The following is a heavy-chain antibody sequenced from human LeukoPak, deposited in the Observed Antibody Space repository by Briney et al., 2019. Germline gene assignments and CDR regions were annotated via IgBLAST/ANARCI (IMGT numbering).Heavy chain of an antibody. V-gene: IGHV4-4*02. D-gene: IGHD2/OR15-2a*01. CDR1: GGSISSSNW. Sequence: SGTLSLTCAVSGGSISSSNWWRWVRTPPGKGLNYIGEINHRGSTNYNPTLKSRVTMSVDKSKNQFLLKLSSVAAADTAVYYCERVYGQVLGEGGQGTLVTVSS. CDR2: INHRGST. J-gene: IGHJ4*02. CDR3: ERVYGQVLGE.